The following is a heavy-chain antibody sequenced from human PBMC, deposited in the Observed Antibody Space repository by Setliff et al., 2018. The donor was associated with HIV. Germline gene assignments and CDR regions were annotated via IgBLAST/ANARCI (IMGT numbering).Heavy chain of an antibody. D-gene: IGHD3-3*01. CDR2: GYYSGTT. J-gene: IGHJ6*03. Sequence: KPSETLSLTCTVSGVSISAYYWNWIRQSPGKGLEWIGFGYYSGTTYYNPSLKSRVTISVDTSKNHFSLKLTSVTAADTAVYYCARGGSYRFWSGYRYYYYYMDLWGKGTTVTVSS. CDR3: ARGGSYRFWSGYRYYYYYMDL. CDR1: GVSISAYY. V-gene: IGHV4-59*08.